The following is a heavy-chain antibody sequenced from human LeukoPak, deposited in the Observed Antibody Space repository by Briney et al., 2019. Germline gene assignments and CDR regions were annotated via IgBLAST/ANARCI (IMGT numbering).Heavy chain of an antibody. J-gene: IGHJ4*02. CDR1: GGSISSGGYY. CDR2: IYYSGST. CDR3: ATQYYDFWSGYFYYFDY. D-gene: IGHD3-3*01. V-gene: IGHV4-31*03. Sequence: PSETLSLTCTVSGGSISSGGYYWSWIRQHPGKGLEWIGYIYYSGSTYYNPSLKSRVTISVDTSKNQFSLKLSSVTAADAAVYYCATQYYDFWSGYFYYFDYWGQGTLVTVSS.